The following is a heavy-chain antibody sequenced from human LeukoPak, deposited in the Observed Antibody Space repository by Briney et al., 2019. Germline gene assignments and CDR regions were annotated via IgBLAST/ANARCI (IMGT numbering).Heavy chain of an antibody. D-gene: IGHD1-26*01. J-gene: IGHJ4*02. CDR1: GFTFGDYA. CDR2: SRSKAYGGTT. CDR3: TRNFYILGSYSNFDY. Sequence: GGSLRLSCTASGFTFGDYAMSWVRQAPGKGLEWVGFSRSKAYGGTTEYAASVKGRFTISRDDSKSIAYLQMNSLKTEDTAVYYCTRNFYILGSYSNFDYWGQGTLVTVSS. V-gene: IGHV3-49*04.